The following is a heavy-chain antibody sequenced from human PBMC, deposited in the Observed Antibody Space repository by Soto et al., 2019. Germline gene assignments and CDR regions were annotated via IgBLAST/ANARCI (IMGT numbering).Heavy chain of an antibody. V-gene: IGHV4-39*01. D-gene: IGHD2-15*01. J-gene: IGHJ4*02. CDR3: ARPYCSGGSCYYFDY. CDR2: IYYSGST. CDR1: GGSISSSSYY. Sequence: SETLSLTCTVSGGSISSSSYYWGWIRQPPGKGLEWIGSIYYSGSTYYNPSLKSRVTISVDTSKNQFSLKLSSVTAADTAVYYCARPYCSGGSCYYFDYWGQGTLVTVSS.